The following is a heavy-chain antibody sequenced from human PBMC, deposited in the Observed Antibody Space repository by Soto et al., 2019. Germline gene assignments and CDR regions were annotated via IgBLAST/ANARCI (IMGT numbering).Heavy chain of an antibody. Sequence: QVQLVQSGAEVKKPGASVKVSCKASGYTFTSYYMHWVRQAPGQGLEWMGVINHSGGSTDYAQKFQGRVTMTRDTSTSTVYMDLSSLRSEDTAVFYCAREGNGYNLRPSVEFDYWGQGTLVTVSS. D-gene: IGHD5-12*01. CDR3: AREGNGYNLRPSVEFDY. J-gene: IGHJ4*02. CDR1: GYTFTSYY. CDR2: INHSGGST. V-gene: IGHV1-46*01.